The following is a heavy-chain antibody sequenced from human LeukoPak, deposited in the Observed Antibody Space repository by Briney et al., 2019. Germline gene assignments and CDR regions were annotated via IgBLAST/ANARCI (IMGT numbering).Heavy chain of an antibody. Sequence: GGSLRLSCAASGLNFSSYGMHWVRQAPGKGLEWVAVMWSDGSNKYYADSVKGRFTISRDNSKNTLYLQMSSLRAEDTALYYCARDTTVVTSHFDYWGQGTLVTVSS. J-gene: IGHJ4*02. CDR2: MWSDGSNK. V-gene: IGHV3-33*01. CDR3: ARDTTVVTSHFDY. CDR1: GLNFSSYG. D-gene: IGHD4-23*01.